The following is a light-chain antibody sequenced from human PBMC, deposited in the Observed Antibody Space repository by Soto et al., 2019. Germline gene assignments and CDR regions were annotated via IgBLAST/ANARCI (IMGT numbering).Light chain of an antibody. CDR1: QSVSSN. J-gene: IGKJ1*01. Sequence: EIVMTQSPATLSVSPEERATLSCRASQSVSSNLAWYQQKPVQAPRLLIYGASTRATGIPARFSGSGSGTEFTLTISGLQSEDFALYYCQQYNNGPPWTFGQGTKVDIK. CDR2: GAS. CDR3: QQYNNGPPWT. V-gene: IGKV3-15*01.